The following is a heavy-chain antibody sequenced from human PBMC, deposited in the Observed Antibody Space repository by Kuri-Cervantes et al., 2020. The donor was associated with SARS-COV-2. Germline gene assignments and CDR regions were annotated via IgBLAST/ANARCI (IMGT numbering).Heavy chain of an antibody. D-gene: IGHD3-3*01. CDR1: GGSISSSSYY. CDR3: ARRAKMLRFLEWFPGYMDV. V-gene: IGHV4-39*01. CDR2: IYYSGSI. Sequence: SETLSLTCTVSGGSISSSSYYWGWIRQPPGKGLEWIGSIYYSGSIYYNPSLKSRVTISVDTSKNQLSLKLSSVTAAYTAVYYCARRAKMLRFLEWFPGYMDVWGKGTTVTVSS. J-gene: IGHJ6*03.